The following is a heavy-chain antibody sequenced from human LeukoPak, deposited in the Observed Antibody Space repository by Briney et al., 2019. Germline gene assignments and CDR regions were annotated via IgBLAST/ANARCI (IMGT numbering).Heavy chain of an antibody. Sequence: GGSLRLSCAASGFTFSNYVMSWVRQAPGKGLDWVSGISGGAGSTHYTDSVKGRFTISRDNSKNTLYLQMNSLGAEDAAVYYCAKSPVGMIVAEYYFDYWGQGTLVTVSS. V-gene: IGHV3-23*01. J-gene: IGHJ4*02. CDR2: ISGGAGST. CDR1: GFTFSNYV. D-gene: IGHD2-21*01. CDR3: AKSPVGMIVAEYYFDY.